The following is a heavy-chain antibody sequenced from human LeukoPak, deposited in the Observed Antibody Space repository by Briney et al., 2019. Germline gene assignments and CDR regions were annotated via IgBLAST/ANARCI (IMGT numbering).Heavy chain of an antibody. CDR2: IYYSGST. CDR3: ARRGTQRKGWNWLDP. D-gene: IGHD3-16*01. CDR1: GGSISSGDYY. J-gene: IGHJ5*02. Sequence: SETLSLTCTVSGGSISSGDYYWSWIRQPPGKGLEWIGYIYYSGSTYYNPSLKSRVTISVDTSKNQFSLKLSSVTAADTAVYYCARRGTQRKGWNWLDPWGQGILVTVSS. V-gene: IGHV4-30-4*01.